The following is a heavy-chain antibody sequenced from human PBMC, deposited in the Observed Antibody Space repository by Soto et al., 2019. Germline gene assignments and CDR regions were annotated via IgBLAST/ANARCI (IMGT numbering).Heavy chain of an antibody. V-gene: IGHV1-18*01. D-gene: IGHD3-22*01. J-gene: IGHJ4*02. Sequence: ASVKVSCKASGGTFSSYAISWVRQAPGQGLEWMGWIISYNGTTNYAQKLQGRVTMTTDASTSTAYMELSSLRSDDTAVYYCARQSDYYGTSGLSYLDNWGQGALVTVSS. CDR1: GGTFSSYA. CDR3: ARQSDYYGTSGLSYLDN. CDR2: IISYNGTT.